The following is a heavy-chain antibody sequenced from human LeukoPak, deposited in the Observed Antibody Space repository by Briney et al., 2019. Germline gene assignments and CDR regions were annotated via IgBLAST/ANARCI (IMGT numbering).Heavy chain of an antibody. CDR1: GGTFSSYA. CDR2: IIPIFGTA. V-gene: IGHV1-69*13. J-gene: IGHJ1*01. CDR3: ARGLRIQLWYYFQH. D-gene: IGHD5-18*01. Sequence: RWASVKVSCKASGGTFSSYAISWVRQAPGQGLEWMGGIIPIFGTANYAQKFQGRVTITADESTSTAYMELSSLRSEDTAVYYCARGLRIQLWYYFQHWGQGTLVTVSS.